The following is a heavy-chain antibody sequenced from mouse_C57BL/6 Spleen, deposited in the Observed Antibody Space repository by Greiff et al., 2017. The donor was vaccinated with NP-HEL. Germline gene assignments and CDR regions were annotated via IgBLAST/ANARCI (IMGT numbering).Heavy chain of an antibody. J-gene: IGHJ4*01. D-gene: IGHD2-2*01. V-gene: IGHV6-3*01. CDR3: TRGYDDAMDY. Sequence: EVKVEESGGGLVQPGGSMKLSCVASGFTFSNYWMNWVRQSPEKGLEWVAQIRLKSDNYATHYAESVKGRFTISRDDSKSSVYLQMNNLRAEDTGIYYCTRGYDDAMDYWGQGTSVTVSS. CDR1: GFTFSNYW. CDR2: IRLKSDNYAT.